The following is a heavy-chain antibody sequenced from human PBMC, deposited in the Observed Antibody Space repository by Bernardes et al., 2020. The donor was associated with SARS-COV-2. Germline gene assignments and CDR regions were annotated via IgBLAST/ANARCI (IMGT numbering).Heavy chain of an antibody. CDR2: IKREGSET. J-gene: IGHJ6*02. CDR3: ARSAGMDV. V-gene: IGHV3-7*03. CDR1: GFTFSSYW. Sequence: GSLRLSCAASGFTFSSYWMAWVRQAPGKGLEWVANIKREGSETYYVDSVKGRFTISRDNAKNLVFLQMNSLRAEDTAIFYCARSAGMDVWGQGTMVTVSS.